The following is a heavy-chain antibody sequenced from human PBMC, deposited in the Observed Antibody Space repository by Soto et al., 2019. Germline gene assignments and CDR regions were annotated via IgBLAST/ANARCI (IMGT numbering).Heavy chain of an antibody. CDR1: GGSFSAYY. CDR3: ARTDRAIFYGMDV. V-gene: IGHV4-34*01. CDR2: IDHSGST. J-gene: IGHJ6*02. Sequence: SETLSLTCAVYGGSFSAYYWSWIRQPPGKGLGWIGEIDHSGSTNSNPSLESRVTISVDTSKNQFSLKVSSVTAADTAVYHCARTDRAIFYGMDVWGQGSTVTVSS. D-gene: IGHD3-22*01.